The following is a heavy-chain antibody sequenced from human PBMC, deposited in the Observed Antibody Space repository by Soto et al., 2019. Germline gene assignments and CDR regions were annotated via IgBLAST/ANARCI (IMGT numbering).Heavy chain of an antibody. J-gene: IGHJ5*02. CDR3: AREGGVLNWFDP. V-gene: IGHV3-48*02. CDR1: GFTFSSDS. Sequence: EVQLVESGGGLVQPGGSLRLSCAASGFTFSSDSMNWVRQAPGKGLEWVSYISSSSSTIYYADSVKGRFTIARDNAKNSLYLQMNILRDEYTAVYYCAREGGVLNWFDPWGQGTLVTVSS. D-gene: IGHD3-10*01. CDR2: ISSSSSTI.